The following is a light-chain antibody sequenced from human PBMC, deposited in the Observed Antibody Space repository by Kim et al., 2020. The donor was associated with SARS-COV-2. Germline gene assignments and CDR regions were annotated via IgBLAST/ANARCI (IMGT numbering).Light chain of an antibody. J-gene: IGKJ2*01. V-gene: IGKV1-5*03. CDR2: KAS. CDR1: QSISRS. CDR3: QQYNDYPYT. Sequence: DIQMTQSPSTLSASVGDRVTITCRASQSISRSLAWFHQSPGKPPKLVMYKASSLQSGIPSRFSGSASGTEFTLTISSLQPADFGTYYCQQYNDYPYTFGQGTKLEI.